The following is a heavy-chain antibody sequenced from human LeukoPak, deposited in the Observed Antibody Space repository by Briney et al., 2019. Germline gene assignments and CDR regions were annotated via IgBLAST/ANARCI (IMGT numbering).Heavy chain of an antibody. CDR1: GYTFTRYG. CDR3: ARDLWFTVRGSYNDY. CDR2: ISAYNGNT. J-gene: IGHJ4*02. D-gene: IGHD3-10*01. Sequence: ASVKVSCKTSGYTFTRYGISWVRQAPGQGLEWMGWISAYNGNTNYAQKLQGRVTMTTDTSTSTAYMELRSLRSDDTAVYYCARDLWFTVRGSYNDYWGQGTLVTVSS. V-gene: IGHV1-18*01.